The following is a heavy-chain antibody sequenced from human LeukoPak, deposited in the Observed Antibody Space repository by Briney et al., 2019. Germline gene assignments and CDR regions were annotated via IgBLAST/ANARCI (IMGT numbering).Heavy chain of an antibody. J-gene: IGHJ4*02. CDR1: GYTFTGYY. CDR3: ARDQGGYSYYDY. Sequence: ASVKVSCKASGYTFTGYYMHWVRQAPGQGLEWMGWINPNSGGTNYAQKFQGRVTMTRDTSISTAYMELSRLRSDDTAVYYCARDQGGYSYYDYWGQGTLVTVSS. D-gene: IGHD5-18*01. CDR2: INPNSGGT. V-gene: IGHV1-2*02.